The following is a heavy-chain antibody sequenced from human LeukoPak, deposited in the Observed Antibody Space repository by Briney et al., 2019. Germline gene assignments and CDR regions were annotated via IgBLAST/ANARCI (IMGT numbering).Heavy chain of an antibody. CDR2: INHSGST. D-gene: IGHD6-19*01. Sequence: SETLSLTCAVYGGSFSGYYWSWIRQPPGKGLEWIGEINHSGSTNYNPSLKSRVTISVDTSKNQFSLKLSSVTAADMAVYYCARGYSSGWYHYFDYWGQGTLVTVSS. CDR3: ARGYSSGWYHYFDY. J-gene: IGHJ4*02. V-gene: IGHV4-34*01. CDR1: GGSFSGYY.